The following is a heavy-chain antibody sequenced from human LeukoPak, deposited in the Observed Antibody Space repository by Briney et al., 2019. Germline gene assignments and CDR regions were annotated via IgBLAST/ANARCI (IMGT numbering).Heavy chain of an antibody. V-gene: IGHV3-66*01. CDR2: IYSGGST. D-gene: IGHD3-9*01. J-gene: IGHJ4*02. CDR1: GFTFSSYA. CDR3: ARDRLHYDSLTGYPAD. Sequence: GGSLRLSCAASGFTFSSYAVSWVRQAPGKGLEWVSVIYSGGSTHYADSVKGRFTISRGNSKNTLYLQMNSLRAEDTAVYYCARDRLHYDSLTGYPADWGQGALVTVSS.